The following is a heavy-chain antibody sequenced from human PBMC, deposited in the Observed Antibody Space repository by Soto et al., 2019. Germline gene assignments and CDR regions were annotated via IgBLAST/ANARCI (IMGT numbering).Heavy chain of an antibody. Sequence: GGSLRLSCVASGFTVSNYALSWVRQAPGKELEWVSAISDSGGSTYYADSVKGRFTIARDNSKNTVYLHMNSLRAEDTAVYYCAKVTDGYWGQGT. CDR2: ISDSGGST. CDR1: GFTVSNYA. V-gene: IGHV3-23*01. CDR3: AKVTDGY. J-gene: IGHJ4*02.